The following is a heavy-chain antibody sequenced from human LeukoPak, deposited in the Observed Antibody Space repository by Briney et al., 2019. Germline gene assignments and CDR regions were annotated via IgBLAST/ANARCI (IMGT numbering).Heavy chain of an antibody. CDR2: MNPNSGNT. V-gene: IGHV1-8*03. J-gene: IGHJ6*03. CDR1: GYTFTSYD. Sequence: GASVKVSCNASGYTFTSYDINWVRQAIGQGLEWMGWMNPNSGNTGYAQKFQGSVTITRNTSISTAYMELSSLRSEDTAVYYCARVGVIGSPYYYYMDVWGKGTTVTVSS. CDR3: ARVGVIGSPYYYYMDV. D-gene: IGHD2-21*01.